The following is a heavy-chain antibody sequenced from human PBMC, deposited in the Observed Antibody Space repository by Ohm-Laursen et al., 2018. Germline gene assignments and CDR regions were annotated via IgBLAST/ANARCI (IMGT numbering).Heavy chain of an antibody. CDR1: GYSISSAYY. V-gene: IGHV4-38-2*02. CDR3: ARDSGPPKYYYYGLDV. Sequence: GTLSLTCTVSGYSISSAYYWGWIRQAPGQGLEWIGSIYHPGSTYYNPSLKSRVSISVDTSKNQFSLKLNSVTAADTAVYYCARDSGPPKYYYYGLDVWGQGTTVTVS. J-gene: IGHJ6*02. CDR2: IYHPGST. D-gene: IGHD1-14*01.